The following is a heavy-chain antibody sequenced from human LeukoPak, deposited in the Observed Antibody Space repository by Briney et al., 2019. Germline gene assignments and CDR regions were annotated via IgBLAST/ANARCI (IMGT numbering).Heavy chain of an antibody. J-gene: IGHJ3*02. Sequence: SGGSLGLSCATSGFSVSDNYMTWVRQAPGKGLEWVSVIYRGGSTYYADSVKGRFTISRDNSKNMVYLQMNSLRAEDTAVYYCARGGAYGSGNHYRGGAFDIWGQGTMVTVSS. D-gene: IGHD3-10*01. CDR3: ARGGAYGSGNHYRGGAFDI. V-gene: IGHV3-53*01. CDR1: GFSVSDNY. CDR2: IYRGGST.